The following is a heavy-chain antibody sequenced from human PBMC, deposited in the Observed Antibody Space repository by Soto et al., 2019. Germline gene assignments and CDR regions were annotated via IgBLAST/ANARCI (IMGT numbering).Heavy chain of an antibody. CDR3: AREDLRGTGDSDY. J-gene: IGHJ4*02. D-gene: IGHD3-9*01. Sequence: QVQLVESGGGVVQPGSSLRLSCAASGFTFSKYGMHWVRQAPGKGLEWMAFIWYDGNNIYYSDSVKGRLTISRDNSKNTMYLQLNSLRADDTAVYFCAREDLRGTGDSDYWGQGTQVTVSS. CDR2: IWYDGNNI. V-gene: IGHV3-33*01. CDR1: GFTFSKYG.